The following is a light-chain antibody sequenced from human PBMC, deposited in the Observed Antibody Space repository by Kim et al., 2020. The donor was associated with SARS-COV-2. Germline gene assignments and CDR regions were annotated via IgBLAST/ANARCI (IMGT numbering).Light chain of an antibody. J-gene: IGLJ3*02. CDR2: LNSDGSH. CDR3: QTWGTGTWV. V-gene: IGLV4-69*01. CDR1: SGHSSYA. Sequence: SVKVTCTRSSGHSSYAIAWHQQQPEKGPRYLMKLNSDGSHTKGDGIPDRFSGSSSGAERYLTIAGLQSEDEADYYCQTWGTGTWVFGGGTKLTVL.